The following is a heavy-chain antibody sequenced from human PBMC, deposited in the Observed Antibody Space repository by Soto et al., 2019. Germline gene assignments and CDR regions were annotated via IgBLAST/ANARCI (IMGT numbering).Heavy chain of an antibody. CDR1: GFTFSSYG. CDR2: ISYDGSNK. D-gene: IGHD3-22*01. J-gene: IGHJ6*02. V-gene: IGHV3-30*03. Sequence: QVQLVESGGGVVQPGRSLRLSCAASGFTFSSYGMHWVRQAPGKGLEWVAVISYDGSNKYYADSVKGRFTISRDNSKNKRYLQMNSLRAEDTAVYYCATEDYYDSSGYYSIYYGMDVWGQGTTVTVSS. CDR3: ATEDYYDSSGYYSIYYGMDV.